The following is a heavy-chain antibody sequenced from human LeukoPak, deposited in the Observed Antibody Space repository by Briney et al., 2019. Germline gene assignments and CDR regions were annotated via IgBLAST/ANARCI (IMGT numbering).Heavy chain of an antibody. D-gene: IGHD3-10*01. CDR3: ASSGSYYKWFDY. J-gene: IGHJ4*02. Sequence: SVKVSCKASGGTFSSYAISWVRQAPGQGLEWMGRIIPILGIANYAQKFQGRVTITADKSTSTAYMELSSLRSEDTAVYYCASSGSYYKWFDYWGQGTLVTVSS. V-gene: IGHV1-69*04. CDR2: IIPILGIA. CDR1: GGTFSSYA.